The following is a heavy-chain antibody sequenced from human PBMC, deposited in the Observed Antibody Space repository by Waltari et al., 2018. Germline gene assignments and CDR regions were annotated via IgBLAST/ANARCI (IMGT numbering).Heavy chain of an antibody. CDR2: VSAYNCNT. CDR1: GYTFTSYD. J-gene: IGHJ5*02. CDR3: ARGPDEYSSSRWFDP. V-gene: IGHV1-18*01. Sequence: QVKLVQSGAEVKKPEASVKVSCKASGYTFTSYDVCWVRRAPGQGLEWMGGVSAYNCNTNYAQKLQGRVTMTTDTSTSTAYMELRSLRSDDTAVYYCARGPDEYSSSRWFDPWGQGTLVTVSS. D-gene: IGHD6-6*01.